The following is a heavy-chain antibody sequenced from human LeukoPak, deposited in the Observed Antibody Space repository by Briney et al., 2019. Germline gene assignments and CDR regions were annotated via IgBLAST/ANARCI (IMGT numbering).Heavy chain of an antibody. Sequence: PGGSLRLSCAASGFTFSSYGMSWVRQAPGKGLEWVANIKQDGSEKYYVDSVKGRFTISRDNAKNSLYLQMNSLRAEDMALYYCAKSPHYDFWSGYFDYWGQGTLVTVSS. CDR1: GFTFSSYG. V-gene: IGHV3-7*03. J-gene: IGHJ4*02. CDR3: AKSPHYDFWSGYFDY. CDR2: IKQDGSEK. D-gene: IGHD3-3*01.